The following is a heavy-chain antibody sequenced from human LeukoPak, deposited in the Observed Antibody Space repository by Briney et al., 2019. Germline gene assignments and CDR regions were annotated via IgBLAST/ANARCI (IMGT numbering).Heavy chain of an antibody. CDR1: GFSFSSYE. Sequence: PGGSLRLSCAASGFSFSSYEMNWVRQALGKGLEWISYISASGTLTHYADSVEGRFTISRDNAKNSLYLQMNSLRAEDTAVYYCARLREIPVFGVVTKSTSYFDYWGQGTLVTVSS. D-gene: IGHD3-3*01. CDR2: ISASGTLT. J-gene: IGHJ4*02. CDR3: ARLREIPVFGVVTKSTSYFDY. V-gene: IGHV3-48*03.